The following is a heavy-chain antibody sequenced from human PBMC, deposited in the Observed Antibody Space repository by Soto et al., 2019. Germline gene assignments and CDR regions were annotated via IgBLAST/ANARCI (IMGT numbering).Heavy chain of an antibody. V-gene: IGHV3-7*01. CDR3: ARGEDIVVSDYYYMDV. CDR2: IKQDGSEK. J-gene: IGHJ6*03. Sequence: PGGSLRLSCAASGFTFSTYWMSWVRQAPGKGLEWVANIKQDGSEKYYVDSVKGRFTISRDNAKNSLYLQMNSLRAEDTAVYYCARGEDIVVSDYYYMDVWGKGTTVTVSS. CDR1: GFTFSTYW. D-gene: IGHD2-15*01.